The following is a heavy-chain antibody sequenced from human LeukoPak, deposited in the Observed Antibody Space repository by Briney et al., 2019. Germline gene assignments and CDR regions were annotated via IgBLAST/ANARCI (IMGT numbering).Heavy chain of an antibody. V-gene: IGHV4-34*01. J-gene: IGHJ6*02. Sequence: PGGSLRLSCAASGFTFSSYSMNWIRQPPGKGLEWIGEINHSGSANYNPSLKSRVTISVDTSKNQFSLKLSSVTAADTAVYYCARLHISGYYYYYGMDVWGQGTTVTVSS. CDR2: INHSGSA. CDR3: ARLHISGYYYYYGMDV. CDR1: GFTFSSYS. D-gene: IGHD3-22*01.